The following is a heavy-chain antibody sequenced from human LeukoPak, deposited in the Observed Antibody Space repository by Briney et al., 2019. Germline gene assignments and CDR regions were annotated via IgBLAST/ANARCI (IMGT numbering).Heavy chain of an antibody. D-gene: IGHD6-13*01. CDR2: IRYDGSNK. CDR1: GFTFSSYG. Sequence: PGGSLRLSCAASGFTFSSYGMHWVRQAPGKGLEWVAFIRYDGSNKYYADSVKGRFTISRDNSKNTLYLQMNSLRAEDTAVYYCAKDSYSSSWELDYWGQGTLVTVSS. J-gene: IGHJ4*02. CDR3: AKDSYSSSWELDY. V-gene: IGHV3-30*02.